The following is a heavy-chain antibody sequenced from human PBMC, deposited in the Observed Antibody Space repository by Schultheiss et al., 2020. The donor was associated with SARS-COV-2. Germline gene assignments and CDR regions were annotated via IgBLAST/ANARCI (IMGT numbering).Heavy chain of an antibody. CDR2: INHSGST. D-gene: IGHD3-3*01. V-gene: IGHV4-34*01. Sequence: SETLSLTCAVYGGSFSGYYWSWIRQPPGKGLEWIGEINHSGSTNYNPSLKSRVTISVDKSKNQFSLKLSSVTAADTAVYYCARVDGRISYYDFWSGYWPRANWFDPWGQGTLVTVSS. CDR1: GGSFSGYY. J-gene: IGHJ5*02. CDR3: ARVDGRISYYDFWSGYWPRANWFDP.